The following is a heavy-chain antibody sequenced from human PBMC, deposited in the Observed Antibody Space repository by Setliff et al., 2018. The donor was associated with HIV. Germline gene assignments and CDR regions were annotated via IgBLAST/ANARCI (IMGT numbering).Heavy chain of an antibody. V-gene: IGHV1-2*02. CDR2: INPRNGAT. Sequence: ASVKVSCKASGYTLTDYYLHWVRQAPGQGPEWMAWINPRNGATTYAQEFQGRVTVTRDTSISTVYLDLTRLTSDDTAIYYCVRVAVTGRGLAYWGEGTLVTVSS. J-gene: IGHJ4*02. D-gene: IGHD6-19*01. CDR1: GYTLTDYY. CDR3: VRVAVTGRGLAY.